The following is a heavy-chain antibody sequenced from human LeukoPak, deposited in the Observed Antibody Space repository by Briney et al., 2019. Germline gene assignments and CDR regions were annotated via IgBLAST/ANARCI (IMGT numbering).Heavy chain of an antibody. Sequence: SVKVSYKASGGTFNSYAISWVRQAPGQGGEWMGGIIPIFGTANYTQKFQGRVTITADESTSTAYMELSSLRSEDTAVYYCATSQNETRYSSGWSYYFDYWGQGTLVTVSS. V-gene: IGHV1-69*13. CDR1: GGTFNSYA. CDR2: IIPIFGTA. J-gene: IGHJ4*02. CDR3: ATSQNETRYSSGWSYYFDY. D-gene: IGHD6-19*01.